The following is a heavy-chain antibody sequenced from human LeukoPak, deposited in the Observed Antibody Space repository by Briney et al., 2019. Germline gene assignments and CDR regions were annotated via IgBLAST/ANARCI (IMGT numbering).Heavy chain of an antibody. CDR3: ARDPNDDRGFVYGMDV. D-gene: IGHD3-22*01. J-gene: IGHJ6*02. V-gene: IGHV1-46*01. Sequence: SVKVSCKASGYTFTSYYIHWVRQAPGQGLEWMGIINPSAGSTTYAQKFQGRVTMTRDTSTSTVYMELSSLRSEDTAVYYCARDPNDDRGFVYGMDVWGQGTTVTVSS. CDR1: GYTFTSYY. CDR2: INPSAGST.